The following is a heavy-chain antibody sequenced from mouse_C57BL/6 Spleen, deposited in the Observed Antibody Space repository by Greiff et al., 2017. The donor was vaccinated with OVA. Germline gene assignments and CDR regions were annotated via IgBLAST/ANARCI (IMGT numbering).Heavy chain of an antibody. Sequence: VQLQQPGAELVRPGSSVKLSCKASGYTFTSYWMHWVKQRPIQGLEWIGNIDPSDSETHYNQKFKDKATVTVDKSSSTAYMQLSSLTSEDSAVYYCARIYYGNHGYFDCWGQGTTLTVSS. V-gene: IGHV1-52*01. CDR1: GYTFTSYW. CDR3: ARIYYGNHGYFDC. D-gene: IGHD2-1*01. J-gene: IGHJ2*01. CDR2: IDPSDSET.